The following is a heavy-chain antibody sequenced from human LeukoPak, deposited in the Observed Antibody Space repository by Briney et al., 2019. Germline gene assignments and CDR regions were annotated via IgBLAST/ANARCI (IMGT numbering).Heavy chain of an antibody. J-gene: IGHJ4*02. CDR2: ISYDGSNK. V-gene: IGHV3-30*18. CDR3: AKEGPSPYQLLYILDY. Sequence: HPGGSLRLSCEATGFTFSNYALHWVRQAPGKGLEWVAVISYDGSNKYYADSVKGRFTISRDNSKNTLYLQMNSLRAEDTAVYYCAKEGPSPYQLLYILDYWGQGTLVTVSS. D-gene: IGHD2-2*02. CDR1: GFTFSNYA.